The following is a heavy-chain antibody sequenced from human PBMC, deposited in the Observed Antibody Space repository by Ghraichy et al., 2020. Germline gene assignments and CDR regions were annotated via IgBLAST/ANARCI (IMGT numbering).Heavy chain of an antibody. V-gene: IGHV3-7*01. CDR2: IKQDGSEK. D-gene: IGHD4-11*01. CDR1: GFTFSSYW. CDR3: AREGTTVTTYSWFDP. J-gene: IGHJ5*02. Sequence: GGSLRLSCAASGFTFSSYWMSWVRQAPGKGLEWVANIKQDGSEKYYVDSVKGRFTISRDNAKNSLYLQMNSLRAEDTAVYYCAREGTTVTTYSWFDPWGQGTLVTVSS.